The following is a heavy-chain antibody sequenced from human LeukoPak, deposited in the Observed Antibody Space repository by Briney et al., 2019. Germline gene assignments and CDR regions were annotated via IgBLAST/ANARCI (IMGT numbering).Heavy chain of an antibody. CDR2: IYYSGST. J-gene: IGHJ4*02. Sequence: SSETLSLTCTVSGGSISSYYWSWIRQPPGKGLEWIGYIYYSGSTNYNPSLKSRVTISVDTSKNQFSLKLCSVTAADTAVYYCARVGARGIYYFDYWGQGTLVTVSS. V-gene: IGHV4-59*01. D-gene: IGHD1-14*01. CDR1: GGSISSYY. CDR3: ARVGARGIYYFDY.